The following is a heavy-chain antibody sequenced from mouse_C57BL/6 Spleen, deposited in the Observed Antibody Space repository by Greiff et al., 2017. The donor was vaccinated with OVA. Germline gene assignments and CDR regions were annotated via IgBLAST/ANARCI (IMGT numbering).Heavy chain of an antibody. J-gene: IGHJ2*01. V-gene: IGHV1-76*01. D-gene: IGHD1-2*01. CDR3: AREGTTALDY. CDR2: IYPGSGNT. Sequence: LVESGAELVRPGASVKLSCKASGYTFTDYYINWVKQRPGQGLEWIARIYPGSGNTYYNEKFKGKATLTAEKSSSTAYMQLSSLTSEDSAVYFCAREGTTALDYWGQGTTLTVSS. CDR1: GYTFTDYY.